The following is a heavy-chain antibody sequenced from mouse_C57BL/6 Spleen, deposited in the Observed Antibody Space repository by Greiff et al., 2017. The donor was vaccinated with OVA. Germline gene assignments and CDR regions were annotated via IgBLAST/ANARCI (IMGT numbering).Heavy chain of an antibody. CDR1: GYTFTDYE. CDR2: IDPETGGT. D-gene: IGHD4-1*01. CDR3: TRSGLGRKEYYFDY. V-gene: IGHV1-15*01. J-gene: IGHJ2*01. Sequence: LVESGAELVRPGASVTLSCKASGYTFTDYEMHWVKQTPVHGLEWIGAIDPETGGTAYNQKFKGKAILTADKSSSTAYMELRSLTSEDSAVYYCTRSGLGRKEYYFDYWGQGTTLTVSS.